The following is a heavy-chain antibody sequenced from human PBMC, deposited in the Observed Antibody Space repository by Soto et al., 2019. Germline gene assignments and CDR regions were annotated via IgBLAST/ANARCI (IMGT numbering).Heavy chain of an antibody. V-gene: IGHV3-21*01. CDR2: ISSSSSYI. J-gene: IGHJ6*02. CDR1: GFTFSSYS. D-gene: IGHD2-8*01. Sequence: EVQLVESGGGLVKPGGSLRLSCAASGFTFSSYSMNWVRQAPGKGLEWVSSISSSSSYIYYADSVKGRFTISRDNAKNSLYLQMNSLRAEDTAVYYCARDGSPRSMVSFMDVWGQGTTVTVSS. CDR3: ARDGSPRSMVSFMDV.